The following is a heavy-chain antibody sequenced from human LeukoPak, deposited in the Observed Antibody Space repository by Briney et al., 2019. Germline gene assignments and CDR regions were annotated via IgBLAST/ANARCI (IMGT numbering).Heavy chain of an antibody. CDR3: AKDNDYVWGSTDAFDI. D-gene: IGHD3-16*01. V-gene: IGHV3-23*01. CDR1: GFTFSSYA. J-gene: IGHJ3*02. CDR2: TSGSGGST. Sequence: PGGSLRLSCAASGFTFSSYAMSWVRQAPGKGLEWVSATSGSGGSTYYADSVKGRFTISRDNSKNTLYLQMNSLRAEDTAVYYCAKDNDYVWGSTDAFDIWGQGTMVTVSS.